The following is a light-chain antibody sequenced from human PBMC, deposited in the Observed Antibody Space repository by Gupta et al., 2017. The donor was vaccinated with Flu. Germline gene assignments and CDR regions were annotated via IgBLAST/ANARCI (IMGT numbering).Light chain of an antibody. Sequence: TLSLSPGGSATLSCRARQNIGVNLAWFQQKPGQGPTLLISSASTRATGIPARFSGNGFGTEFSFTISSRQSEALAVYYCQHYRNGPPGWTFGQGTKVEIK. CDR2: SAS. J-gene: IGKJ1*01. CDR3: QHYRNGPPGWT. V-gene: IGKV3-15*01. CDR1: QNIGVN.